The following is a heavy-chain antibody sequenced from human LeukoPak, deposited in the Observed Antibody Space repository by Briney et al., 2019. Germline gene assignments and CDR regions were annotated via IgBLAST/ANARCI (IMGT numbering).Heavy chain of an antibody. V-gene: IGHV3-66*01. Sequence: TGGSLRLSCAASGFTVSSNYMSWVRQAPGKGLEWVSVIYSGGSTYYADSVKGRFTISRDNSKNTLYPQMNSLRAEDTAVYYCARGNPEQWLAFDWWGQGTLVTVSS. J-gene: IGHJ4*02. CDR1: GFTVSSNY. CDR3: ARGNPEQWLAFDW. D-gene: IGHD6-19*01. CDR2: IYSGGST.